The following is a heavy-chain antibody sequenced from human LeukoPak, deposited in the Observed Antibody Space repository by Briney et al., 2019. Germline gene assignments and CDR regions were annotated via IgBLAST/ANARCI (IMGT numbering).Heavy chain of an antibody. D-gene: IGHD3-16*01. CDR1: GASISSYY. CDR3: ARVGGAPLGAFDI. CDR2: IYNSGTT. Sequence: SETLSLTCSVSGASISSYYWSWIRQSSGKGLEWIGYIYNSGTTNYNPSLKSRVSISKDVSKNQFSLRVTSVTAADTAVYYCARVGGAPLGAFDIWGQGTVVTVSS. J-gene: IGHJ3*02. V-gene: IGHV4-59*01.